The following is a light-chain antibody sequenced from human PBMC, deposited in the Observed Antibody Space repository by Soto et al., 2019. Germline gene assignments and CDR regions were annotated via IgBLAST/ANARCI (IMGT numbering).Light chain of an antibody. CDR1: NSDIGNYNY. CDR2: DVS. CDR3: SSYPSNTVV. Sequence: QSVLTQPASVSGSPGQSITISCTGTNSDIGNYNYVSWYQQHPGKAPKLMIYDVSNRPSGVSNRFSGSKSANTASLTISGVQVEDEADYYCSSYPSNTVVFGGGTKLTVL. V-gene: IGLV2-14*03. J-gene: IGLJ2*01.